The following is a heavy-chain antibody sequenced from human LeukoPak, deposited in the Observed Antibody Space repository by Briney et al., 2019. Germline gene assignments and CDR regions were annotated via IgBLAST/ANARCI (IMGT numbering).Heavy chain of an antibody. J-gene: IGHJ3*02. D-gene: IGHD3-22*01. CDR1: GFTFSSYW. V-gene: IGHV3-7*01. CDR3: AREQKYYYDSSGYYYKSINAFDI. Sequence: GGSLRLSCAASGFTFSSYWMSWVPQAPGKGLEWVANIKQDGSEKYYVDSVKGRFTISRDNAKNSLYLQMNSLRAEDTAVYYCAREQKYYYDSSGYYYKSINAFDIWGQGTMVTVSS. CDR2: IKQDGSEK.